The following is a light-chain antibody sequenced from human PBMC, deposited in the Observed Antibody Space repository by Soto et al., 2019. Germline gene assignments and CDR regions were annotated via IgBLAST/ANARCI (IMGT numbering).Light chain of an antibody. CDR3: QQYGSSGT. J-gene: IGKJ1*01. V-gene: IGKV3-20*01. Sequence: EIVLTQSPGTLSLSPGERATLSCRASQSVAGSYLAWYQQKPGQAPRLLIYGASSRATGFPDRFSGSGSGTDFTLTISGLEPEDFAVYYCQQYGSSGTFGQGTKVDIK. CDR1: QSVAGSY. CDR2: GAS.